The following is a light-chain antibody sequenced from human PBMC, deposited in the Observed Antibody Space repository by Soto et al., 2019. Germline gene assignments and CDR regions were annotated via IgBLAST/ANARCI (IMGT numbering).Light chain of an antibody. CDR3: QQYGSAPPLT. CDR2: GAS. Sequence: ESAATLSVSPGESATLSCRASQTVRDNLGWYQQKPGQPPRLLIYGASSRATGIPDRFSGSGSGTDFTLTISRLEPEDFAVYYCQQYGSAPPLTVGGGTKVDIK. CDR1: QTVRDN. J-gene: IGKJ4*01. V-gene: IGKV3-20*01.